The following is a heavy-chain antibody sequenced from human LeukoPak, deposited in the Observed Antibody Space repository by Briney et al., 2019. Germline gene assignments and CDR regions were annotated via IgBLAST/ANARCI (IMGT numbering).Heavy chain of an antibody. CDR2: IYPGDSDT. J-gene: IGHJ4*02. V-gene: IGHV5-51*01. CDR3: ARHIPYCGGDCYPDYFDY. Sequence: GESLKISCKGSGYSFTSYWIGWVRQMPGKGLEWMGIIYPGDSDTRYSPSFQGQVTISADKSISTAYLQWSSLKAPDTAMYYCARHIPYCGGDCYPDYFDYWGQGTLVTVSS. D-gene: IGHD2-21*02. CDR1: GYSFTSYW.